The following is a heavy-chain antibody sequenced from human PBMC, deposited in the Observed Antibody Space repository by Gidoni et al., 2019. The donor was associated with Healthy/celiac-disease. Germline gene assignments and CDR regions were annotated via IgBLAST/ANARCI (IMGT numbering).Heavy chain of an antibody. Sequence: QVQLVQSGAEVKKPGASVKGSCKASGYTFTSYYMPWVRQAPGQGLEGMGIINPSGGSTSYAQKFQGRDTMTSDTSTSTDYMELSSLRSEDTDVYYCAREDIVVVVAATKGADAFDIWGQGTMVTVSS. CDR2: INPSGGST. J-gene: IGHJ3*02. V-gene: IGHV1-46*01. D-gene: IGHD2-15*01. CDR3: AREDIVVVVAATKGADAFDI. CDR1: GYTFTSYY.